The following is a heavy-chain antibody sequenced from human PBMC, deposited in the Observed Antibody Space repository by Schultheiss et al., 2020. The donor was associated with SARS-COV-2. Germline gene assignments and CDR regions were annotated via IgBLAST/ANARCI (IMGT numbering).Heavy chain of an antibody. Sequence: GGSLRLSCAASGFTFDDYAMHWVRQAPGKGLEWVSGISWNSGSIGYADSVKGRFTISRDNTKKSLYLEMNSLRAEDTAVYYCARENWKSLDFWGQGTVVTVSS. D-gene: IGHD1-1*01. V-gene: IGHV3-9*01. CDR1: GFTFDDYA. CDR3: ARENWKSLDF. J-gene: IGHJ4*02. CDR2: ISWNSGSI.